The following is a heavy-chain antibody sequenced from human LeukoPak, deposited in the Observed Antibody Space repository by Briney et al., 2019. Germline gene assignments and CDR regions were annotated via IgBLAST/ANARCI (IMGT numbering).Heavy chain of an antibody. V-gene: IGHV4-4*08. CDR2: IYSNGIT. CDR1: GASIFSYY. Sequence: SETLSLTCTVSGASIFSYYWSWIRQSPGKGLEWIGFIYSNGITSYNPSLRSRGSISIATSRNQFSLRLTSVTAADTAIYYCARRAYYDSSGYNPTAGYFDLWGRGTLVTVSS. J-gene: IGHJ2*01. CDR3: ARRAYYDSSGYNPTAGYFDL. D-gene: IGHD3-22*01.